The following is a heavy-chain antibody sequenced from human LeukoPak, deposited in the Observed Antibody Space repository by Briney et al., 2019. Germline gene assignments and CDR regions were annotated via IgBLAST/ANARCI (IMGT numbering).Heavy chain of an antibody. J-gene: IGHJ6*02. CDR1: GYTFTSYA. Sequence: ASVKVSCKASGYTFTSYAMNWVRQAPGQGLEWMGRINPNSGGTNYAQKFQGRVTMTRDTSISTAYMELSRLRSDDTAVYYCARDRGDWNYPYYYYYGMDVWGQGTTVTVSS. CDR3: ARDRGDWNYPYYYYYGMDV. CDR2: INPNSGGT. V-gene: IGHV1-2*06. D-gene: IGHD1-7*01.